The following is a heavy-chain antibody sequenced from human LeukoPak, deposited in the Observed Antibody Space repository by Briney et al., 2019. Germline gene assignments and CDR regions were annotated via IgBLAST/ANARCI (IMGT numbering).Heavy chain of an antibody. CDR3: AKGKDSVARATNDY. Sequence: GGSVSLSCAASGFTVSSNYMSWVSQAPGKGLEWVSVIYSGGSTYYADSVKGRFTISRDNAKNSPYLQMNSLRAEDTAVYYCAKGKDSVARATNDYWGEGSPATVSS. V-gene: IGHV3-53*01. CDR1: GFTVSSNY. D-gene: IGHD6-19*01. J-gene: IGHJ4*02. CDR2: IYSGGST.